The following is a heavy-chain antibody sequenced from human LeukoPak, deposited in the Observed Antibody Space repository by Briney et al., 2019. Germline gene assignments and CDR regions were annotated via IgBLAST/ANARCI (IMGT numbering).Heavy chain of an antibody. CDR2: ISGRGGIT. D-gene: IGHD2-2*01. Sequence: PGGSLRLSCAASGFTFSNYAMSWVRQAPGKGLEWVSVISGRGGITYYADSVKGRFTISRDNSKNTLYLQMNSLRAKDTARYYCAKDSDRGCSSTSCYPDYWGQGTLVTVSS. V-gene: IGHV3-23*01. CDR1: GFTFSNYA. J-gene: IGHJ4*02. CDR3: AKDSDRGCSSTSCYPDY.